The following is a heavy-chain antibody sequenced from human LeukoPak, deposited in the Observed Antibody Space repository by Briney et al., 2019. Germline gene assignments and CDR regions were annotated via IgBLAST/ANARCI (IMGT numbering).Heavy chain of an antibody. CDR1: GFTVSSNY. V-gene: IGHV3-53*01. CDR2: SNTGSII. Sequence: GGSLRLSCAASGFTVSSNYMSWIRQAPGKGLEWVSSISNTGSIIYYADSVKGRFTISRDNSKNTLYLQMNSLRAEDTAVYYCAREAVATLSYSMDVWGQGTTVTVSS. CDR3: AREAVATLSYSMDV. D-gene: IGHD5-12*01. J-gene: IGHJ6*02.